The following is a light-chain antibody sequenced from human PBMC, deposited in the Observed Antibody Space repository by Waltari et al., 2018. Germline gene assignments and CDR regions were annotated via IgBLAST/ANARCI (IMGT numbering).Light chain of an antibody. Sequence: QSALTQPASVSGSPGQSITISCTGTSSDVGSYNLVSWYQQYPGKAPKLMIYEGSKRASGVSNRFSGSKSGNTASLSFSGLQAEDEADYYCCSYAGSSSFYVFGTGTKVTVL. CDR1: SSDVGSYNL. J-gene: IGLJ1*01. CDR3: CSYAGSSSFYV. CDR2: EGS. V-gene: IGLV2-23*01.